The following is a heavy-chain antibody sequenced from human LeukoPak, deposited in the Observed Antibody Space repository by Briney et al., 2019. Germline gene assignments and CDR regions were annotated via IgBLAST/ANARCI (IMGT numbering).Heavy chain of an antibody. D-gene: IGHD6-19*01. CDR3: ARDSLFIIGVAASRPFDI. J-gene: IGHJ3*02. Sequence: PSETLSLTCTVSSGSISSGSYYWSWIRQPAGKGLEWIGRIYTSGSTNYNPSLKSRLTMSVDTSKSQFSLELNSVTAADTAVYYCARDSLFIIGVAASRPFDIWGQGTMVTVSS. CDR1: SGSISSGSYY. V-gene: IGHV4-61*02. CDR2: IYTSGST.